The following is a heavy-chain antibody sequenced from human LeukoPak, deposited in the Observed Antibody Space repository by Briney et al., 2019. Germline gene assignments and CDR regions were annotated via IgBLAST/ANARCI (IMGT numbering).Heavy chain of an antibody. Sequence: SETLSLTCTVSGGSISSYYWSWIRQSPGKGLEWIGYIYYSGSTNYNPSLKSRVTISVDTSKNQFSLKLSSVTAADTAVYYCARGHTAVTRHFDFWGQGTLVTVSS. J-gene: IGHJ4*02. CDR2: IYYSGST. CDR1: GGSISSYY. CDR3: ARGHTAVTRHFDF. D-gene: IGHD4-17*01. V-gene: IGHV4-59*01.